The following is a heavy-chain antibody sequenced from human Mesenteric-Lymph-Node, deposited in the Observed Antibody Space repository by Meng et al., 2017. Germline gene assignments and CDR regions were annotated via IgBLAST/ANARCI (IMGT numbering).Heavy chain of an antibody. CDR3: ARTRITMVRGVMGFDP. CDR2: IYYSGST. Sequence: QRQLQESGPGLVKPSETLSLTCTVSGGSISSSSYYWGWIRQPPGKGLEWIGSIYYSGSTYYNPSLKSRVTISVDTSKNQFSLKLSSVTAADTAVYYCARTRITMVRGVMGFDPWGQGTLVTVSS. D-gene: IGHD3-10*01. CDR1: GGSISSSSYY. J-gene: IGHJ5*02. V-gene: IGHV4-39*07.